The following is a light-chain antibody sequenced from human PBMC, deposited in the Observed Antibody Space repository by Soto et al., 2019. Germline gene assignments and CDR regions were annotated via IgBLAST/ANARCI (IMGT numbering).Light chain of an antibody. CDR2: HVS. CDR1: SSDVGGYNY. J-gene: IGLJ1*01. V-gene: IGLV2-14*01. CDR3: SSYKSTSTYV. Sequence: QSVLTQPASVSGSPGQSITISCTGTSSDVGGYNYVSLYQQYPGKAPKLMIYHVSNRPSGVSNRFSGSKSGNSASLTISGLQAEDGADYYCSSYKSTSTYVFGTGTKVTVL.